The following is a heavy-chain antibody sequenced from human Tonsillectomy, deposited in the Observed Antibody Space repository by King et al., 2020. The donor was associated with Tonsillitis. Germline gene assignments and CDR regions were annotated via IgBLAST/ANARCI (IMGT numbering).Heavy chain of an antibody. CDR1: GFTFSNAW. V-gene: IGHV3-15*01. J-gene: IGHJ3*02. Sequence: VQLVESGGGLVKPGGSLRLSCAASGFTFSNAWMSWGRKAPGKGLEWVGRIKSKTDGGTTDYAAPVKGRFTISRDDSKNTLYLQMNSLKTEDTGVYECTTFNNNCHDISGYYFPVDRHRAFDIWRQGTMFTVSS. CDR2: IKSKTDGGTT. CDR3: TTFNNNCHDISGYYFPVDRHRAFDI. D-gene: IGHD3-22*01.